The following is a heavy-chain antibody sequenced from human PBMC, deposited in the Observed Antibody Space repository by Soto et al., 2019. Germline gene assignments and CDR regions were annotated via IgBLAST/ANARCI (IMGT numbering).Heavy chain of an antibody. CDR1: GFIFSTYA. Sequence: GGSLRLSCAASGFIFSTYAMNWVRQAPGKGLEWVSAISSNGGSTFYAESVRGRFTISRDNSINTLYLQMSSLRTEDTAVYYCAHPRGYGVFDAVDIWGQGTMVTVSS. V-gene: IGHV3-23*01. CDR3: AHPRGYGVFDAVDI. D-gene: IGHD4-17*01. CDR2: ISSNGGST. J-gene: IGHJ3*02.